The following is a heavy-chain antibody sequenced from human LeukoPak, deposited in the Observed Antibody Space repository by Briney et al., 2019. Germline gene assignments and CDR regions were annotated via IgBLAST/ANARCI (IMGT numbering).Heavy chain of an antibody. D-gene: IGHD2-2*01. CDR2: ISSSGSTI. CDR3: ARDQSGAYCSSTSCYENYYYYYMDV. V-gene: IGHV3-11*04. Sequence: GGSLSLSCAASGFTFSDYYMSWIRQAPGKGLEWVSYISSSGSTIYYADSVKGRFTISRDNAKNSLYLQMNSLRAEDTAVYYCARDQSGAYCSSTSCYENYYYYYMDVWGKGTTVTVSS. CDR1: GFTFSDYY. J-gene: IGHJ6*03.